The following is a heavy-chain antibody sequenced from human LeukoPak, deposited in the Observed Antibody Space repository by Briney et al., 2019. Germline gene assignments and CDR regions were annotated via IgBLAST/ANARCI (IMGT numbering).Heavy chain of an antibody. CDR3: ARVPMSYWYSDL. Sequence: SETLSLTCTVSGGSISSGDYYWSWIRQPPGKGLEWIGYIYYSGSTYYNPSLKSRVTISVDTSKNQFSLKLSSVTAADTAVYYCARVPMSYWYSDLWGRGTLVTVSS. J-gene: IGHJ2*01. CDR2: IYYSGST. V-gene: IGHV4-30-4*01. CDR1: GGSISSGDYY.